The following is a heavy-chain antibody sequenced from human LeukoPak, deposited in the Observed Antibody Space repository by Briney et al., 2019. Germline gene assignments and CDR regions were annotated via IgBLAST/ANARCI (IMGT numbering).Heavy chain of an antibody. D-gene: IGHD2-2*01. J-gene: IGHJ4*02. Sequence: ASVKVSCKASGYTFTGYYMHWVRQAPGQGLEWMGWINPNSGGTNYAQKFQGRVTMTRDTSISTAYMELSRLRSDDTAVYYCARVSCSSTSCYFSDYDYWGQGTLVTVSS. CDR2: INPNSGGT. CDR3: ARVSCSSTSCYFSDYDY. CDR1: GYTFTGYY. V-gene: IGHV1-2*02.